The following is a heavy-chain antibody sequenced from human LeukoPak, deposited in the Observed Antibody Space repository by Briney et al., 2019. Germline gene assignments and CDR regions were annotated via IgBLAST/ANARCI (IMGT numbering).Heavy chain of an antibody. CDR3: TTRTTTTIY. CDR2: IASNTDGGTT. V-gene: IGHV3-15*07. J-gene: IGHJ4*02. CDR1: YFTFTNRW. Sequence: PGGSLRLSCAASYFTFTNRWMNWVRQAPGKGLEWVGRIASNTDGGTTDYAAPVKGRFTISRDDSKNALYLQMNSLKTEDTALYYCTTRTTTTIYWGQGTLVTVSS. D-gene: IGHD1-7*01.